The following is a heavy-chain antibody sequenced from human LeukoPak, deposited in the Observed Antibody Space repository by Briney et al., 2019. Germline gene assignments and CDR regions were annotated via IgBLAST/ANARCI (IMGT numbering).Heavy chain of an antibody. Sequence: QSGGSLRLSCAASGFTFSSYWMSWVRQAPGKGLEWVASIKQDGSEKYYVDSVKGRFTISRDNAKNSLYLQMNSLRAEDTAVYYCARLVEMATTLIYPFDYWGQGTLVTVSS. D-gene: IGHD5-12*01. J-gene: IGHJ4*02. CDR1: GFTFSSYW. CDR3: ARLVEMATTLIYPFDY. V-gene: IGHV3-7*01. CDR2: IKQDGSEK.